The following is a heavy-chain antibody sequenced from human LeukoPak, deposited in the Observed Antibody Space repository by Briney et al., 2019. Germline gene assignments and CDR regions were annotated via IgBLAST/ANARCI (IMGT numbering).Heavy chain of an antibody. Sequence: SVKVSCKASGGTFSSYAISWVRQAPGQGLEWMGGIIPIFGTANYAQKFQGGVTITADESTSTAYMELSSLRSEDTAVYYCARGSYSDWYFDLWGRGTLVTVSS. V-gene: IGHV1-69*13. CDR3: ARGSYSDWYFDL. CDR1: GGTFSSYA. D-gene: IGHD2-15*01. CDR2: IIPIFGTA. J-gene: IGHJ2*01.